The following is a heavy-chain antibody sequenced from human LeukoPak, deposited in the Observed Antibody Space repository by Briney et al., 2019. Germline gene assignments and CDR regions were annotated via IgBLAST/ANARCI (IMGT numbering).Heavy chain of an antibody. V-gene: IGHV1-18*04. CDR3: ARGTASGYSYGYGLY. J-gene: IGHJ4*02. D-gene: IGHD5-18*01. CDR2: ISAYNGNT. Sequence: ASVKVSCKASGYTFTSYGICWVRQAPGQGLEWMGWISAYNGNTNYAQKLQGRVTMTTDTSTSTAYMELRSLRSDDTAVYYCARGTASGYSYGYGLYWGQGTLVTVSS. CDR1: GYTFTSYG.